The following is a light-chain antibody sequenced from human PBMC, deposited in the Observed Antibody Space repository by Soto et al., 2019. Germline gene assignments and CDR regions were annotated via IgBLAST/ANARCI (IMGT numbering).Light chain of an antibody. CDR3: QQRSYPIT. V-gene: IGKV3D-20*02. J-gene: IGKJ5*01. CDR2: DAS. CDR1: QSVSSNY. Sequence: VLPQSPATLSVCAGERATLSCLARQSVSSNYLAWYQQKPRQAPRLLIYDASHRATGIPVRFSGSGSESDFTLTISSLEPEDFAVYYWQQRSYPITFGQGTRLEIK.